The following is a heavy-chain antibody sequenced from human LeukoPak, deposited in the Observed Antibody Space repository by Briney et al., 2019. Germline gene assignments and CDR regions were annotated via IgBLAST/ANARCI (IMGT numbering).Heavy chain of an antibody. D-gene: IGHD3-16*01. J-gene: IGHJ4*02. Sequence: GGSLRLSCAASGFIFENYEMNWVHQAPGKGLEWVSYISSSGTTIYYADSVKGRFTISRDNTKNSLYLQMNSLRAEDTAFYYCARAYRGGTVSYFDYWGQGTLVTVSS. CDR2: ISSSGTTI. CDR3: ARAYRGGTVSYFDY. V-gene: IGHV3-48*03. CDR1: GFIFENYE.